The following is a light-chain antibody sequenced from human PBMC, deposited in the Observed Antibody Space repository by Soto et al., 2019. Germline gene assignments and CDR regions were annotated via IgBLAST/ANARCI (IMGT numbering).Light chain of an antibody. V-gene: IGLV2-11*01. CDR1: SSDVGGYNY. CDR2: DVN. Sequence: QSVLTQPRSVSGSPGQSVTISCTGTSSDVGGYNYVSWYQQHPGKAPKLMIYDVNERPSGVPDRFSGSKSGNTASLTISGLQAEDEADYYCSSYSRSSFYVFGTGTKVTVL. CDR3: SSYSRSSFYV. J-gene: IGLJ1*01.